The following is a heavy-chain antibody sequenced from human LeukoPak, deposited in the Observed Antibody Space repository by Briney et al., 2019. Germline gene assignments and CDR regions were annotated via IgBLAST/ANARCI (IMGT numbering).Heavy chain of an antibody. Sequence: GGSLRLSCAASGFTFSDYYMSWIRQAPGKGLEWVSYISSSSSYTNYADSVKGRFTISRDNAKNSLYLQMNSLRAEDTAVYYCARLYSYAPGWFDPWGQGTLVTVSS. CDR3: ARLYSYAPGWFDP. J-gene: IGHJ5*02. V-gene: IGHV3-11*06. CDR1: GFTFSDYY. CDR2: ISSSSSYT. D-gene: IGHD5-18*01.